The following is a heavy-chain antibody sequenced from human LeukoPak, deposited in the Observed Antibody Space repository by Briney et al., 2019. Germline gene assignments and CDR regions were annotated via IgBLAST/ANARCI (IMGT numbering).Heavy chain of an antibody. V-gene: IGHV3-33*08. CDR3: ARDGGSGSPRSYFDY. CDR1: GFTFSSYG. J-gene: IGHJ4*02. Sequence: GGSLRLSCAASGFTFSSYGMHWVRQAPARGREWRAVVGSDGSNKYYADSVKGRFNISRDNSKNTFYLQVDSLRAEDTAVYYCARDGGSGSPRSYFDYWGQGTLVTVSS. CDR2: VGSDGSNK. D-gene: IGHD1-26*01.